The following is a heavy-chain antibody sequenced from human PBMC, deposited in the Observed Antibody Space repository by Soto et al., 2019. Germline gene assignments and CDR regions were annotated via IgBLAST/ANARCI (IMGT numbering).Heavy chain of an antibody. J-gene: IGHJ5*02. CDR2: INPSGGST. CDR3: ARDRVDYGSGSTYNWFDP. D-gene: IGHD3-10*01. CDR1: GYTFTSYY. V-gene: IGHV1-46*01. Sequence: QVQLVQSGAEVKKPGASVKVSCKASGYTFTSYYMHWVRQAPGQGLEWMGIINPSGGSTSYAQKFQGSVTMTRDTSTSTVYMELSSLRSEDTAVYYCARDRVDYGSGSTYNWFDPWGQGTLVTVSS.